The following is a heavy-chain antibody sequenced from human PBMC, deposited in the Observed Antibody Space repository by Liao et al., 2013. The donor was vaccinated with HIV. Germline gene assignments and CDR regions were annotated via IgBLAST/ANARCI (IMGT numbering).Heavy chain of an antibody. CDR2: IYTSGST. D-gene: IGHD5-24*01. Sequence: QVHLQESGPGLVKPSETLSLTCTVSGGPISNYYWSWIRQPAGTGPEWIGRIYTSGSTNYNPSLKSRVTISVDTAKRQVSLKVKSVSGADTAVYYCARVRRRDGYNFDLWGQGISVTVSS. V-gene: IGHV4-4*07. CDR1: GGPISNYY. CDR3: ARVRRRDGYNFDL. J-gene: IGHJ4*02.